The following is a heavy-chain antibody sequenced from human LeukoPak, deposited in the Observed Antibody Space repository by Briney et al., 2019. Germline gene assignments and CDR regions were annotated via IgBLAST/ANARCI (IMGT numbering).Heavy chain of an antibody. CDR2: IYYSGST. J-gene: IGHJ4*02. V-gene: IGHV4-59*01. CDR1: GGSLSSYY. Sequence: SETLSLSCTVSGGSLSSYYWGWIRQPPGEGLEWMEYIYYSGSTNYNPSLKSRVIISVDTSKNQFSLKLRSVTAADTAVYYCARFRGYSYGDFDYWGQGTLVTVSS. CDR3: ARFRGYSYGDFDY. D-gene: IGHD5-18*01.